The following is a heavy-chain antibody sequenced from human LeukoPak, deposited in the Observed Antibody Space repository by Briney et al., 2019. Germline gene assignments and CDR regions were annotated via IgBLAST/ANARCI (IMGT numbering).Heavy chain of an antibody. V-gene: IGHV1-18*01. Sequence: ASVKVSCKASGYTFTSYGISWVRQAPGQGLEWMGWISAYNGNTNYAQKLQGRVTTTTDTSTSTAYMELRSLRSDDTAVYYCARKLELRGGLWFDPWGQGTLVTVSS. J-gene: IGHJ5*02. D-gene: IGHD1-7*01. CDR1: GYTFTSYG. CDR2: ISAYNGNT. CDR3: ARKLELRGGLWFDP.